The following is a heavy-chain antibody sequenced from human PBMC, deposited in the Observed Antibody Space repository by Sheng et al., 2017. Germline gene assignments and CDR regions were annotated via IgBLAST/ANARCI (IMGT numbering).Heavy chain of an antibody. D-gene: IGHD3-22*01. CDR3: AKDRGDYSEISGRDAFDI. CDR1: GYTFTNYG. V-gene: IGHV1-18*01. Sequence: QVQLVQSGAEVKKPGASVKVSCKASGYTFTNYGISWVRQAPGQGLEWMAWISGYNGNTNYAQRLQGRVTMTTDTSTSTAYMELRSLRSDDTAVYYCAKDRGDYSEISGRDAFDIWGQGTMVTVSS. J-gene: IGHJ3*02. CDR2: ISGYNGNT.